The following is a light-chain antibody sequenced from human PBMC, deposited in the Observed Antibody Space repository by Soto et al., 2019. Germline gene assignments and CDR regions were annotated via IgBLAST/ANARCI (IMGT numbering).Light chain of an antibody. Sequence: DIQMTQSPSSVSASVGDKITITCRASQPVNTWLAWYQQKPGQAPNLLVHATSTLHRGAPSRFSGSGSGTDFSLTIRALDPEDFATDYCQQSNSFPYTVGQGTKVEMK. J-gene: IGKJ2*01. V-gene: IGKV1-12*01. CDR1: QPVNTW. CDR2: ATS. CDR3: QQSNSFPYT.